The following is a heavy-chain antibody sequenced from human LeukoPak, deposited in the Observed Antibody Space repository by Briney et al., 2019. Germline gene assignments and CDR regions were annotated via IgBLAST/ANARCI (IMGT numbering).Heavy chain of an antibody. CDR2: ISGSGGST. V-gene: IGHV3-23*01. D-gene: IGHD3-10*01. CDR1: GFTFSSYA. CDR3: AKGLLDVLLWFGELLEAFDY. Sequence: PGGSLRLSCAASGFTFSSYAMSWVRQAPGKGLEWVSAISGSGGSTYYADSVKGRFTISRDNSKNTLYLQMNSLRAEDTAVYYCAKGLLDVLLWFGELLEAFDYWGQGTLVTVSS. J-gene: IGHJ4*02.